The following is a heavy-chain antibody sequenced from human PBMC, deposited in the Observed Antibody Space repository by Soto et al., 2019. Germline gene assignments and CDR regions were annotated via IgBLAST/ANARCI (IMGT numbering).Heavy chain of an antibody. Sequence: ASVKVSCKASGYTLTSYAMHWVRQAPGQTLEWMGWINAGNGNTKYSQKFQGRVTITRDTSASTAYMALSSLRSEDTAVYYCARDVGRAEPERFDYWGQGTLVTVS. D-gene: IGHD2-15*01. V-gene: IGHV1-3*01. CDR2: INAGNGNT. CDR3: ARDVGRAEPERFDY. CDR1: GYTLTSYA. J-gene: IGHJ4*02.